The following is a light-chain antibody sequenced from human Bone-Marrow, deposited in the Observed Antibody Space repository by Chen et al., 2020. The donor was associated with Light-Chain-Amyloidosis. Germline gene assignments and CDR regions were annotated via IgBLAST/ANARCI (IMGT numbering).Light chain of an antibody. Sequence: SYVLTQPSPGSVAPGQTATIAWGGNNIGSTSGHWYQQTPGQAPLLVVYDDSDRPSGIPERLSGSNSGNTATLTISRVEAGDEADYYCQVWDRSSDRPVFGGGTKLTVL. J-gene: IGLJ3*02. V-gene: IGLV3-21*02. CDR1: NIGSTS. CDR3: QVWDRSSDRPV. CDR2: DDS.